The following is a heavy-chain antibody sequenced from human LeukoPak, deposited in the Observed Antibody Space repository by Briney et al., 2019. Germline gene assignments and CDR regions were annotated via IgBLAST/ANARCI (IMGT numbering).Heavy chain of an antibody. J-gene: IGHJ2*01. V-gene: IGHV1-2*06. CDR2: INPNSGGT. Sequence: ASVKVSCKASGYTITGYYMHWVRQAPGQGLEWMGRINPNSGGTNYAQKFQGRVTMTRDTSISTAYMELSRLRSDDTAVYYCASEVVGATNRYFDLWGRGTLVTVSS. D-gene: IGHD1-26*01. CDR1: GYTITGYY. CDR3: ASEVVGATNRYFDL.